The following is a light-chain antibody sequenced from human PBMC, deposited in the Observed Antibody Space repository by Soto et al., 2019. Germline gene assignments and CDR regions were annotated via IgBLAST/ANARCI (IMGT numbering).Light chain of an antibody. CDR2: AAS. CDR3: QQYNNWS. J-gene: IGKJ5*01. Sequence: EMVMTQSPDTLSVSPGERATLXCRASQSVGSNLAWYQQKPGQAPRLLIYAASTRATGIPARFSGSGSGTEFTLTISSLQSEDFAVYYCQQYNNWSFGQGTRLEI. V-gene: IGKV3-15*01. CDR1: QSVGSN.